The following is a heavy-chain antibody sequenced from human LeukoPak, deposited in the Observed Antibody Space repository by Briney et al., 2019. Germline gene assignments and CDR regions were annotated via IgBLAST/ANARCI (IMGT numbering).Heavy chain of an antibody. CDR3: ASGYSYGRLFDY. CDR2: IYSGGTT. Sequence: PGGSLRLSCAASGFTFSSYAMSWVRQAPGKGLEWVSVIYSGGTTDYADSVKGRFTISRDNSKNTLYLQMNSLRAEDTAVYYCASGYSYGRLFDYWGQGTLVTVSS. J-gene: IGHJ4*02. V-gene: IGHV3-53*01. D-gene: IGHD5-18*01. CDR1: GFTFSSYA.